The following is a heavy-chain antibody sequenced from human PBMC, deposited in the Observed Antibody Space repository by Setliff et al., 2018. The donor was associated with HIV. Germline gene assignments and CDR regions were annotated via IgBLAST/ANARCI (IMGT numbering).Heavy chain of an antibody. CDR3: ARPNYYDSSGSFDY. CDR1: GFTFSIYN. CDR2: ISANGFST. Sequence: PGGSLRLSCAVSGFTFSIYNMNWVRQAPGKGLEYVSTISANGFSTYYSDSVKGRFTIFRDSSTNTAYLQMNSLRAEDTAVYYCARPNYYDSSGSFDYWGQGTLVTVSS. V-gene: IGHV3-23*01. D-gene: IGHD3-22*01. J-gene: IGHJ4*02.